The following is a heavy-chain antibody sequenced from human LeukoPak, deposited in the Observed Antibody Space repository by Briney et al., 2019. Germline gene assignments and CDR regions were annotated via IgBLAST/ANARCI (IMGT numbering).Heavy chain of an antibody. CDR3: AKRPRIAAAGTAEYFQH. D-gene: IGHD6-13*01. J-gene: IGHJ1*01. CDR2: ISGSGGST. Sequence: GGSLRLSCAASGFTFSSYWMSWVRQAPGKGLEWVSAISGSGGSTYFADSVKGRFTISRDNSKNTLYLQMNSLRAEDTAVYYCAKRPRIAAAGTAEYFQHWGQGTLVTVSS. V-gene: IGHV3-23*01. CDR1: GFTFSSYW.